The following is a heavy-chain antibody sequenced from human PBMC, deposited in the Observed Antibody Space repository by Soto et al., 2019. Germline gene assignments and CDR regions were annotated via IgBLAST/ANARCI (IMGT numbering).Heavy chain of an antibody. CDR2: IYHSGST. Sequence: QVQLQESGPGLVKPSGTLSLTCAVSGGSISSSNWWSWVRQPPGKGLEWIGEIYHSGSTNYNPSLKSRVALSVDKSQNRFSLKLSSVTAAATAVYSCARTPSDGYTGYYFDYWGQGTLVTVSS. CDR3: ARTPSDGYTGYYFDY. J-gene: IGHJ4*02. V-gene: IGHV4-4*02. D-gene: IGHD5-18*01. CDR1: GGSISSSNW.